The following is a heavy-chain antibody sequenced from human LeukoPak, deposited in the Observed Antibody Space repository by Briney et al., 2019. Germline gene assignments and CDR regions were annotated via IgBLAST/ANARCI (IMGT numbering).Heavy chain of an antibody. V-gene: IGHV3-23*01. Sequence: GGSLRLSCAASGFTFSSYAMSWVRQAPGKGLEWVSAISGSGGSTYYADSVKGRFTISRDNSKNTLYLQMNSLRAEDTAVYYCAKDPPPRGYSSGWTFDYWGQGTLVTVSS. D-gene: IGHD6-19*01. CDR1: GFTFSSYA. J-gene: IGHJ4*02. CDR3: AKDPPPRGYSSGWTFDY. CDR2: ISGSGGST.